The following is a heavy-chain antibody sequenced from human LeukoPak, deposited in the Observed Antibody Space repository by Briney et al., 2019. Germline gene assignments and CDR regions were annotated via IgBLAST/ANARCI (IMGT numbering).Heavy chain of an antibody. Sequence: GGSLRLSCAASGFTFDSNYLSWVRQAPGKGLEWVSTIYTGGNTYYAASVKGRFTISRDFSKNTVFLHMNSLRAEDTAMYYCARGDDSGYYDYFDYWGQGALVTVSS. CDR3: ARGDDSGYYDYFDY. CDR1: GFTFDSNY. CDR2: IYTGGNT. V-gene: IGHV3-53*01. D-gene: IGHD3-22*01. J-gene: IGHJ4*02.